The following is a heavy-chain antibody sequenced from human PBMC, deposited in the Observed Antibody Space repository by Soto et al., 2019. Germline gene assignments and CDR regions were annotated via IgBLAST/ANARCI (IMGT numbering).Heavy chain of an antibody. CDR2: IYPGDSDT. CDR1: GYTFTNYW. J-gene: IGHJ4*01. Sequence: GESLKISCKGSGYTFTNYWIGWVRQMPGKGPEWMGIIYPGDSDTKYNPSFQGQVTISADKSITTTYLQWSSLKASDTAMYYCARGYCTSISCYSTFNYWGQGTLVTVSS. CDR3: ARGYCTSISCYSTFNY. D-gene: IGHD2-2*01. V-gene: IGHV5-51*01.